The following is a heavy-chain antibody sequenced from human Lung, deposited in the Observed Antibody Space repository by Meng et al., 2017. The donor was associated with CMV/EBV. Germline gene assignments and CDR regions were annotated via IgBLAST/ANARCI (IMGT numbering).Heavy chain of an antibody. Sequence: SVXVSCKASGGTFSSYAISWVRQAPGQGLEWMGGIIPILGIANYAQKFQGRVTITADKSTSTAYMELSSLRSEDTAVYYCARVLGRYCSSTSCLWGYYFDYXGQGXLVTVSS. V-gene: IGHV1-69*10. CDR2: IIPILGIA. D-gene: IGHD2-2*01. CDR1: GGTFSSYA. CDR3: ARVLGRYCSSTSCLWGYYFDY. J-gene: IGHJ4*02.